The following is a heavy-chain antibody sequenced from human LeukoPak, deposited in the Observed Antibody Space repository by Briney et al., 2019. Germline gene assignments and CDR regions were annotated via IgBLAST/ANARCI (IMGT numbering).Heavy chain of an antibody. V-gene: IGHV4-31*03. CDR2: IYYSGST. CDR1: GGSISSGGYY. CDR3: ARATGSSSSGFDY. D-gene: IGHD6-6*01. Sequence: SQTLSLTCTVSGGSISSGGYYWSWILQHPGKGLEWIGYIYYSGSTYYNPSLKSRVTISVDTSKNQFSLKLSSVTAADTAVYYCARATGSSSSGFDYWGQGTLVTVSS. J-gene: IGHJ4*02.